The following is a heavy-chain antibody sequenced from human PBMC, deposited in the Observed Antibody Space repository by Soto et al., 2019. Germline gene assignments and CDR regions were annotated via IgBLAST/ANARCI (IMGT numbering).Heavy chain of an antibody. V-gene: IGHV4-34*01. Sequence: ETLSLTCAVYGGSFSGYYWSWIRQPPGKGLEWIGEINHSGSTNYNPSLKSRVTISVDTSKNQFSLKLSSVTAADTAVYYCARGPPYYDFWSGLGLYGMDVWGQGTTVTVSS. CDR1: GGSFSGYY. CDR3: ARGPPYYDFWSGLGLYGMDV. CDR2: INHSGST. D-gene: IGHD3-3*01. J-gene: IGHJ6*02.